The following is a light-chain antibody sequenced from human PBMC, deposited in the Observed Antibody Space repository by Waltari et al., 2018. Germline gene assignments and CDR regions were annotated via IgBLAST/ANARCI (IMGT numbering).Light chain of an antibody. V-gene: IGKV1-6*01. Sequence: IQMTQSTSSLSASVGDRVTITCQASQDISNNVAWYHQKPGKVSKLLIYKASTLHSGVPSRFSGSGSGTDFTLTISSLQPEDYGTYYCQHGYGVPPTFGGGTKVEIK. CDR3: QHGYGVPPT. J-gene: IGKJ4*01. CDR1: QDISNN. CDR2: KAS.